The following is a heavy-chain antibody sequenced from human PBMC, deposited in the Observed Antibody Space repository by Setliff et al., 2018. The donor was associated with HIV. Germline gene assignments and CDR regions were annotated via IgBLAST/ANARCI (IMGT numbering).Heavy chain of an antibody. Sequence: SETLSLTCTVSGGSINRGGYYWSWIRQHPGKGLEWIGYVYYSVSTYYNPSLKSRVTISVDTSKNQFSLKLSSATAADTAVYFCATFSWGGWANTFNDYWGQGTLVTVSS. D-gene: IGHD3-16*01. CDR1: GGSINRGGYY. CDR3: ATFSWGGWANTFNDY. V-gene: IGHV4-31*03. CDR2: VYYSVST. J-gene: IGHJ4*02.